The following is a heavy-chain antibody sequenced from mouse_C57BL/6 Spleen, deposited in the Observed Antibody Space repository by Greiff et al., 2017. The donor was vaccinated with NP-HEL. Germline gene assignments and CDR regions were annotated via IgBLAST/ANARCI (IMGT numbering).Heavy chain of an antibody. CDR2: ISYDGSN. CDR3: ARYGPYFDY. Sequence: ESGPGLVKPSQSLSLTCSVTGYSITSGYYWNWIRQFPGNKLEWMGYISYDGSNNYNPSLRNRISITRDTSKNQFFLKLNSVTTEDTATYYCARYGPYFDYWGQGTTLTVSS. D-gene: IGHD1-1*02. V-gene: IGHV3-6*01. J-gene: IGHJ2*01. CDR1: GYSITSGYY.